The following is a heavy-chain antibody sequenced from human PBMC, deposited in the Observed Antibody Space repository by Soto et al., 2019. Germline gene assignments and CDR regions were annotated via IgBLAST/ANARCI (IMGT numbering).Heavy chain of an antibody. CDR3: ARQEGYCSGGSCYANWFDP. V-gene: IGHV4-39*01. Sequence: SETLSLTCTVSGGSISSSSYYWGWIRQPPGKGLEWIGSIYYSGSTNYNPSLKSRVTISVDTSKNQFSLKLSSVTAADTAVYYCARQEGYCSGGSCYANWFDPWGQGTLVTVSS. CDR1: GGSISSSSYY. CDR2: IYYSGST. D-gene: IGHD2-15*01. J-gene: IGHJ5*02.